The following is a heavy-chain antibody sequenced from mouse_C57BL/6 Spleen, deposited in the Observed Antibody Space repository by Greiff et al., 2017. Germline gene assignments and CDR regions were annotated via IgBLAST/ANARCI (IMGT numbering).Heavy chain of an antibody. V-gene: IGHV1-55*01. J-gene: IGHJ2*01. CDR3: ARGHYWDGPYFDD. D-gene: IGHD4-1*01. CDR2: IYPGSGST. Sequence: QVQLQQPGAELVKPGASVKMSCKASGYTFTSYWITWVKQRPGQGLAWIGDIYPGSGSTNYNEKFKSKATLTVDTSSSTAYMQLSSLTSEDSAVXYCARGHYWDGPYFDDWGQGTTLTVSS. CDR1: GYTFTSYW.